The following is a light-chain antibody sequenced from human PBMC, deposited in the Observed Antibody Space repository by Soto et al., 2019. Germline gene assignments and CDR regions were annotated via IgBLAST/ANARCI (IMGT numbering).Light chain of an antibody. CDR2: GVS. CDR3: QQYVNSPST. V-gene: IGKV3-20*01. J-gene: IGKJ2*02. CDR1: QSVGSSF. Sequence: EIVLTQSPGTLSLSPGERATLSCRASQSVGSSFLAWYQQKPGQAPMLLIYGVSIRANSIPDRSCGSGSGTDFTLTISRLEPEDFAVFYCQQYVNSPSTFGQGTKLEIK.